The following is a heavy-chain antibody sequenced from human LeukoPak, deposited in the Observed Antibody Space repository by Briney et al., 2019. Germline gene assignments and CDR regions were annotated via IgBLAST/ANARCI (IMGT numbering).Heavy chain of an antibody. CDR3: ARDESVDYYDSSGTTLDWFDP. J-gene: IGHJ5*02. Sequence: NPSETLSLTCTVSGGSISSYYWSWIRQPAGKGLEWIGRIYTSGSTNYNPSLKSRVTMSVVTSHTQFSLKLSSVTAADTAVYYCARDESVDYYDSSGTTLDWFDPWGQGTLVTVSS. CDR1: GGSISSYY. CDR2: IYTSGST. D-gene: IGHD3-22*01. V-gene: IGHV4-4*07.